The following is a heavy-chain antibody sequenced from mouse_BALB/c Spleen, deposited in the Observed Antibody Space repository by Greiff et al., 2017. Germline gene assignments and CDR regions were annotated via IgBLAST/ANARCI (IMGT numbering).Heavy chain of an antibody. CDR3: ARGTASYYFDY. Sequence: QVQLQQSGAELVRPGTSVKVSCKASGYAFTNYLIEWVKQRPGQGLEWIGVINPGSGGTNYNEKFKGKATLTADKSSSTAYMQLSSLTSDDSAVYCCARGTASYYFDYWGQGTTLTVSS. CDR2: INPGSGGT. CDR1: GYAFTNYL. D-gene: IGHD1-2*01. V-gene: IGHV1-54*01. J-gene: IGHJ2*01.